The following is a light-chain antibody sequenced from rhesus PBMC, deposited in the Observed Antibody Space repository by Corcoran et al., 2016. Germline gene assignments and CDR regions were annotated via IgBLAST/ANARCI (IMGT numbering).Light chain of an antibody. Sequence: DVVMTQSPLPLPITPGQPASISCRSSQSLLHSHGQTYLNWLPQKAGQPPRRLIYQVSTRDSGVPDRFSGSGAGTAFTLKISRVEAEDFGVYYCMQSTHLPYSFGQGTKVEIE. CDR3: MQSTHLPYS. CDR2: QVS. J-gene: IGKJ2*01. CDR1: QSLLHSHGQTY. V-gene: IGKV2S8*01.